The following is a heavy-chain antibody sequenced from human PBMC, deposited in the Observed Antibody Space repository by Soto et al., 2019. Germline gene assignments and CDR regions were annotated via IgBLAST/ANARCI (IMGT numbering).Heavy chain of an antibody. CDR1: GFTFSSYA. J-gene: IGHJ4*02. V-gene: IGHV3-23*01. CDR3: AKGADYYDILTGYYNPEYYFDY. D-gene: IGHD3-9*01. Sequence: GGSLRLSCAASGFTFSSYAMSWVRQAPGKGLEWVSAISGSGGSTYYADSVKGRFTISRDNSKNTLYLQMNSLRAEDTAVYYCAKGADYYDILTGYYNPEYYFDYWGQGTLVTVSS. CDR2: ISGSGGST.